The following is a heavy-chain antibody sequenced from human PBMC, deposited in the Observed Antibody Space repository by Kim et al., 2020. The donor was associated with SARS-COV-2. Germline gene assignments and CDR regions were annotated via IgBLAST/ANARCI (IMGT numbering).Heavy chain of an antibody. V-gene: IGHV3-23*01. J-gene: IGHJ4*02. Sequence: GGSLRLSCAASGFTLSTSAMTWVRQAPGKGLEWVSGLTGSGDRTYYADSVKGRFTISRDNPRNTLYLQMNSLRVEDTAVYFCARSPPGNTWWGGGFWGQGALVSVSS. CDR1: GFTLSTSA. D-gene: IGHD2-8*02. CDR3: ARSPPGNTWWGGGF. CDR2: LTGSGDRT.